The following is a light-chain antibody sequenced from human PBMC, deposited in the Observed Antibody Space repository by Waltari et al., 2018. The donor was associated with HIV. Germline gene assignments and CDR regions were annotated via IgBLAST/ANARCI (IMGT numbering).Light chain of an antibody. CDR3: QAWGSTTSGV. J-gene: IGLJ3*02. CDR2: HDN. Sequence: SYEVTQPPSVAVSPGQTAPIMCSGNELGVKSTCWYQQTPGQSPILVIYHDNRRPSGIPERFSGSSSGRTATLTISGTLPMDEADYYCQAWGSTTSGVFGRGTRLTVL. V-gene: IGLV3-1*01. CDR1: ELGVKS.